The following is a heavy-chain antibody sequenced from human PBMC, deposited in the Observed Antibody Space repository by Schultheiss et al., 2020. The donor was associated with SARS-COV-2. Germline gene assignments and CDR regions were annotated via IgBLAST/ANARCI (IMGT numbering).Heavy chain of an antibody. Sequence: GGSLRLSCAASGFTVSSNYMSWVRQAPGKGLEWVSAISGSGGSTYYADSVKGRFTISRDNSKNTLYLQMNSLRAEDTAVYFCAKADGGGSRMVRGVISVGGSFDYWGQGTLVTVSS. J-gene: IGHJ4*02. CDR1: GFTVSSNY. CDR2: ISGSGGST. V-gene: IGHV3-23*01. D-gene: IGHD3-10*01. CDR3: AKADGGGSRMVRGVISVGGSFDY.